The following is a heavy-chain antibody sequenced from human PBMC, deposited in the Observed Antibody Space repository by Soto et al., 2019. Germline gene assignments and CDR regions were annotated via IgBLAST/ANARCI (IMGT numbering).Heavy chain of an antibody. CDR2: VSGNNGAS. V-gene: IGHV1-18*04. D-gene: IGHD2-2*01. CDR1: GYTSADFG. CDR3: VRDQKYFRVNGNWFDS. Sequence: AAVKVSCKASGYTSADFGISWVRQAPGQGLEWMGWVSGNNGASNPAPKVQGRITMTLDTSTGVSYMALRSLRSDDTAIYYCVRDQKYFRVNGNWFDSWGQGTLVTVSS. J-gene: IGHJ5*01.